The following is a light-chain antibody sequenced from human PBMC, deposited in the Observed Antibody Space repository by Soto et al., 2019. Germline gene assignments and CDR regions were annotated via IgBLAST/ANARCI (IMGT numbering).Light chain of an antibody. V-gene: IGLV1-44*01. CDR1: RSNIGDNT. CDR3: QSFDSSLTAPI. CDR2: NIN. Sequence: QAVVTQPPSASGTPGQRVTISCSGSRSNIGDNTVNWYQQLPRTAPKLLIYNINQRPSGVPDRFSGSKSGTSASLAISGLQSEDEADYYCQSFDSSLTAPILGVGTKLTVL. J-gene: IGLJ2*01.